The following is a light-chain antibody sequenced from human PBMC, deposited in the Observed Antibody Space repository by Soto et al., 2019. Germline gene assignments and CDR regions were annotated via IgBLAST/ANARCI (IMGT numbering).Light chain of an antibody. V-gene: IGKV3-15*01. CDR2: DAS. J-gene: IGKJ2*01. Sequence: EIVMTQSPATLSVSPGERATLSCRASQIGSSNLAWYQQKPGQAPRLLISDASTRATGIPARFSGSGSGTEFTLTISSLQSEDFALYYCHQYNSWPPGTLGQGAKVDI. CDR1: QIGSSN. CDR3: HQYNSWPPGT.